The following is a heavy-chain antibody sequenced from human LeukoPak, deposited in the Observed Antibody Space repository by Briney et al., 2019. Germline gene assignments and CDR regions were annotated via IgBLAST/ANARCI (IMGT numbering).Heavy chain of an antibody. CDR1: GFTFSSYG. CDR3: ARDLNGGYYYYYGMDV. V-gene: IGHV3-33*01. CDR2: IWYDGSNK. Sequence: PGRSLRLSCAASGFTFSSYGMHWVRQAPGKGLEWVAVIWYDGSNKYYADSVKGRFTISRDNSKNTLYLQMNSLRAEDTAGYYCARDLNGGYYYYYGMDVWGQGTTVTVSS. D-gene: IGHD7-27*01. J-gene: IGHJ6*02.